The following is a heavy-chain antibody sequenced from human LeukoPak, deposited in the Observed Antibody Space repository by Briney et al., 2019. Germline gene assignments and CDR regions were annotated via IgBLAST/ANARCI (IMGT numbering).Heavy chain of an antibody. CDR1: GFTFSSYA. J-gene: IGHJ5*02. CDR2: ISYDGSNK. Sequence: ESGGSLRLSCAASGFTFSSYAMHWVRQAPGKGLEWVAVISYDGSNKYYADSVKGRFTISRDNSKNTLYLQMNSLRAEDTAVYYCARDHEAYFVDPRYNWFDPWGQGTLVTVSS. V-gene: IGHV3-30*04. CDR3: ARDHEAYFVDPRYNWFDP. D-gene: IGHD3-9*01.